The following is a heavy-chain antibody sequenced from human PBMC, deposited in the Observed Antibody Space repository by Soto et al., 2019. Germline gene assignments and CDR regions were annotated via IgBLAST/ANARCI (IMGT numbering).Heavy chain of an antibody. CDR3: VRQGFGRLHGLVDV. J-gene: IGHJ6*02. V-gene: IGHV4-59*08. CDR1: DDSSSSYK. CDR2: IDSNGGT. D-gene: IGHD3-10*01. Sequence: QVQLQESGPGLVKPSETLSLTCTVSDDSSSSYKWSWIRQPPGRRLEWIGYIDSNGGTSYNPSLQRRATISIATSTKQFSLKLSSVTAADTAVYYCVRQGFGRLHGLVDVWGQGTTVTVSS.